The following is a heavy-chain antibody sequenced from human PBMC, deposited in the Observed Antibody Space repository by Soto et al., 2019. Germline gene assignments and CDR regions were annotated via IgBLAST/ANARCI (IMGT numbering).Heavy chain of an antibody. V-gene: IGHV1-69*01. D-gene: IGHD3-22*01. CDR2: IIPIFGTA. J-gene: IGHJ4*02. CDR3: ARGWGYDSTDYYYAY. Sequence: QVQLVQSGAEVRKPGSSVRVSCKASGGSFNRHTISWVRQAPGQGLEWMGGIIPIFGTANHAQKFQGRVTIIADEHTSTVYMELSSLRSDDTAIYYCARGWGYDSTDYYYAYWGQGTLVIVSS. CDR1: GGSFNRHT.